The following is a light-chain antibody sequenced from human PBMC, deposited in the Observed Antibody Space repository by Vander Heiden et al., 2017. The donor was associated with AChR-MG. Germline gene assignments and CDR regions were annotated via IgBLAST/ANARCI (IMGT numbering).Light chain of an antibody. CDR2: NNR. CDR3: ATWSDSLNARV. J-gene: IGLJ3*02. V-gene: IGLV1-44*01. CDR1: HSNNENFN. Sequence: QSVLAQPPSASGNPGQRVTISCSGGHSNNENFNFNWDQQLPATAPNLLIYNNRQRPSGVPARFSGSKSGTSASLAISGLQSEDEADYYCATWSDSLNARVFGGGTKLTVL.